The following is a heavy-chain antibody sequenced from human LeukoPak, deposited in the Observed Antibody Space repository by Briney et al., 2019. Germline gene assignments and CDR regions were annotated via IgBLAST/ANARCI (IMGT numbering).Heavy chain of an antibody. D-gene: IGHD3-16*02. Sequence: ASVKVSCKASGYTFTSYYMHWVPQAPGQGLEWMGIINPSGGSRSYAQKFQGRVTMTRDTSTSTVYTELSSLRSEDTAVYYCARGMSMITFGGVIAPDFDYWGQRTRVSV. CDR2: INPSGGSR. J-gene: IGHJ4*02. CDR3: ARGMSMITFGGVIAPDFDY. V-gene: IGHV1-46*01. CDR1: GYTFTSYY.